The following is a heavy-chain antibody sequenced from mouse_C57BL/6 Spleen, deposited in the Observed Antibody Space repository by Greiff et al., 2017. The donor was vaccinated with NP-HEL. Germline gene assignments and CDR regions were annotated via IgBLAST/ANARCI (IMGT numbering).Heavy chain of an antibody. Sequence: VQLKESGGGLVKPGGSLKLSCAASGFTFSSYAMSWVRQTPEKRLEWVATISDGGSYTYYPDNVKGRFTISRDNAKNNLYLQMSHLKSEDTAMYYCASGGYYGSSSSFAYWGQGTLVTVSA. D-gene: IGHD1-1*01. CDR2: ISDGGSYT. V-gene: IGHV5-4*01. CDR1: GFTFSSYA. J-gene: IGHJ3*01. CDR3: ASGGYYGSSSSFAY.